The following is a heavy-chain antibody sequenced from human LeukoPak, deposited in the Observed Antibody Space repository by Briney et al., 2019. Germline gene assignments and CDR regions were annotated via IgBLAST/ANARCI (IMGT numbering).Heavy chain of an antibody. J-gene: IGHJ3*01. CDR1: GFAFSTYE. CDR2: ISHEGSNT. D-gene: IGHD3-22*01. CDR3: AAFYYNSNPKAV. V-gene: IGHV3-48*03. Sequence: PGGSLRLSCAASGFAFSTYEMNWVRQAPGEGLEWISIISHEGSNTNYADSVEGRFTISRDNAKNSVYLQMNSLRAEDTAVYYCAAFYYNSNPKAVWGQGTMVTVSS.